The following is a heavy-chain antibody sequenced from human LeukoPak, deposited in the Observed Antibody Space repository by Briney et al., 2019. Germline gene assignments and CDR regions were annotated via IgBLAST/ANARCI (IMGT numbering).Heavy chain of an antibody. V-gene: IGHV5-10-1*01. J-gene: IGHJ5*02. CDR3: ARQAWGSSWYDGWFDP. CDR2: IDPIDSYT. Sequence: GEPLKISFKGSGYSFTSYWISWLRQMPAKGLEWMGRIDPIDSYTNYRPSFQGHFTISAAKSISTAYLQWSSLKASDTAMYYCARQAWGSSWYDGWFDPWGQGTLVTVSS. D-gene: IGHD6-13*01. CDR1: GYSFTSYW.